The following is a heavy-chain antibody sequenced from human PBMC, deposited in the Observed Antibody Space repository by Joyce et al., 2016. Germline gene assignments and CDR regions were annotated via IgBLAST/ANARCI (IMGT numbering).Heavy chain of an antibody. J-gene: IGHJ3*02. D-gene: IGHD4/OR15-4a*01. CDR1: GFTFNIYS. CDR2: ISYSLTTV. V-gene: IGHV3-48*01. CDR3: ARDGMSNYNDKSFVALSDDGFDI. Sequence: EAQLVESGGGLVQPGGSLRLSCAASGFTFNIYSMNWIRQAPGKGLEWISYISYSLTTVYYADSVKGRFTISRDNAKNSLYLQMDSLRAEDTAMYFCARDGMSNYNDKSFVALSDDGFDIWGLGTMVTVSS.